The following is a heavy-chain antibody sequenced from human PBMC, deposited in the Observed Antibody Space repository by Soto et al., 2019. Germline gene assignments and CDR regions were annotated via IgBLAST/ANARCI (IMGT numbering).Heavy chain of an antibody. J-gene: IGHJ6*02. CDR1: GFTFSSYA. V-gene: IGHV3-30-3*01. Sequence: QVQLVESGGGVVQPGRSLRLSCAASGFTFSSYAMHWVRQAPGKGLEWVAVISYDGSNKYHADSVKGRFTISRDNSKNTLYLQMNSLRAEDTAVYYCARDHEYSSYYYYGMDVWGQGTTVTVSS. CDR3: ARDHEYSSYYYYGMDV. CDR2: ISYDGSNK. D-gene: IGHD6-6*01.